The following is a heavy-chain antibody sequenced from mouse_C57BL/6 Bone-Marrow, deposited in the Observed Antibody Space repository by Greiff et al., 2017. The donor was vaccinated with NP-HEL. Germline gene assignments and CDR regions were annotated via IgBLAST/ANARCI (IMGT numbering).Heavy chain of an antibody. V-gene: IGHV6-6*01. CDR2: IRNKANNHAT. J-gene: IGHJ4*01. Sequence: EVHRVESGGGLVQPGGSMKLSCAASGFTFSDAWMDWVRQSPEKGLEWVAEIRNKANNHATYYAESVKGRFTISRDDSKRSVYLQMNSLIAEDTGIYYCTTLSLYAMDYWGQGTSVTVSS. CDR3: TTLSLYAMDY. CDR1: GFTFSDAW. D-gene: IGHD6-1*01.